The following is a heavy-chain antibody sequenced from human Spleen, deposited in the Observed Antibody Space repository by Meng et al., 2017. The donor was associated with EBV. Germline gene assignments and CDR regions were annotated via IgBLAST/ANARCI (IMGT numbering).Heavy chain of an antibody. CDR1: DGSISSSIYY. CDR3: ASRYCPTTSCRQD. J-gene: IGHJ4*02. Sequence: RLQLQESGTGLVKPSETLSLTCTVSDGSISSSIYYWGWIRQPPGKGLAWIGSIYYNGSTYYNPSLKSRVTISVDTSKNQISLKLSSVTAADTAVYYCASRYCPTTSCRQDWGQGTLVTVSS. V-gene: IGHV4-39*06. CDR2: IYYNGST. D-gene: IGHD2-2*01.